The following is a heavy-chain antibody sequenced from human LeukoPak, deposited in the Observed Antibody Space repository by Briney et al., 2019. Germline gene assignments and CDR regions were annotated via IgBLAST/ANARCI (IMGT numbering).Heavy chain of an antibody. CDR1: GGSISSGSNY. J-gene: IGHJ3*02. CDR2: IYTSGST. CDR3: ASSGYSYGTDAFDI. Sequence: SETLSLTCTVSGGSISSGSNYWSWIRQPAGKGLEWIGRIYTSGSTNYNPSLKSRVTISVDTSKNQFSLKLSSVTAADTAVYYCASSGYSYGTDAFDIWGQGTMVTVSS. D-gene: IGHD5-18*01. V-gene: IGHV4-61*02.